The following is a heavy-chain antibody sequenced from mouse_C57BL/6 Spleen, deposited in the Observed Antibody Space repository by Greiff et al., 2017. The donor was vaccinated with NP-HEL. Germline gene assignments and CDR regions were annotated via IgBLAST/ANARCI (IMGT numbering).Heavy chain of an antibody. D-gene: IGHD2-1*01. Sequence: QVQLQQSGPGLVQPSQSLSITFTVSGFSLTSYGVHWVRQPPGKGLEWLGVIWSGGSTDYNAAFISRLSISKDNSKSQVFFKMNSLQADDTAIYYCAKNYGNYVPYAMDYWGQGTSVTVSS. CDR2: IWSGGST. CDR1: GFSLTSYG. V-gene: IGHV2-4*01. CDR3: AKNYGNYVPYAMDY. J-gene: IGHJ4*01.